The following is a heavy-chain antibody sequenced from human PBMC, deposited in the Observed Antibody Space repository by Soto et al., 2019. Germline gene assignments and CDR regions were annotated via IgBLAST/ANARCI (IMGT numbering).Heavy chain of an antibody. Sequence: PSETLSLTCTVSGGSISSGGYYWSWIRQHPGKGLEWTGYIYYSGSTYYNPSLKSRVTISVDTSKNQFSLKLSSVTAADTAVYYCARGPGITMVRGVGYYYCMDVWGQGTTVTVSS. J-gene: IGHJ6*02. V-gene: IGHV4-31*03. D-gene: IGHD3-10*01. CDR3: ARGPGITMVRGVGYYYCMDV. CDR1: GGSISSGGYY. CDR2: IYYSGST.